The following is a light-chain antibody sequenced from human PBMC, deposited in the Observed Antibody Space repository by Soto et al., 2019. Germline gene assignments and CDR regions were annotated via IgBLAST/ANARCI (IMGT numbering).Light chain of an antibody. CDR3: ISYDVRRSYV. Sequence: QSVLTQPASVSGSPGQSITISCSGTSSDIGTYYHFCCFQLFPGTPPKFVIYSNRRRPAGVSYLSSCSKSGNAASLTISGLQADDEADYYCISYDVRRSYVFGTGTKVTVL. V-gene: IGLV2-14*01. CDR1: SSDIGTYYH. CDR2: SNR. J-gene: IGLJ1*01.